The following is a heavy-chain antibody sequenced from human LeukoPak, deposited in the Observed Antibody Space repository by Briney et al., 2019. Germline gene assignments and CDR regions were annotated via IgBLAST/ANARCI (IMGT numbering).Heavy chain of an antibody. Sequence: TGGSLRLSCAGSGFTFSSYAMNWVRQAPGKGLEWVSIISDSGGRTYYADSVKGRFTISRDNSKNTLYLQMKSLRAEDTAVTVRLKRGSYRPYYFDYWGQGALVTVSS. CDR3: LKRGSYRPYYFDY. J-gene: IGHJ4*02. CDR2: ISDSGGRT. D-gene: IGHD3-16*02. CDR1: GFTFSSYA. V-gene: IGHV3-23*01.